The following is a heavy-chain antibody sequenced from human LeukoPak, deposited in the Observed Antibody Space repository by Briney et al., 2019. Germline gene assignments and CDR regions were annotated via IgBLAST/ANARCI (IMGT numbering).Heavy chain of an antibody. CDR3: ARDRDDSSGFDY. J-gene: IGHJ4*02. V-gene: IGHV3-23*01. CDR1: GFTFSSYA. CDR2: ISGSGGST. Sequence: PGGSLRLSCAASGFTFSSYAMSWVRQAPGKGLEWVSAISGSGGSTYYADSVKGRFTISRDNSKNTLYLQMNSLRAEDTAVYYCARDRDDSSGFDYWGQGTLVTVSS. D-gene: IGHD3-22*01.